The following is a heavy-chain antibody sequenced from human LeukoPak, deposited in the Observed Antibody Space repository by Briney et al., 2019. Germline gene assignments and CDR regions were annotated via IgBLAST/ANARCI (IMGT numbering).Heavy chain of an antibody. CDR1: GGTVSSYA. CDR2: IIPIFGIA. D-gene: IGHD2-2*01. Sequence: SVKVSCKASGGTVSSYAISWVRQAPGQGLEWMGRIIPIFGIANYAQKFQGRVTITAVKYTSTAYMELSSLRSEDTAVYYCAREPSPEVVPAATWFDPWGQGTLATVSS. J-gene: IGHJ5*02. CDR3: AREPSPEVVPAATWFDP. V-gene: IGHV1-69*04.